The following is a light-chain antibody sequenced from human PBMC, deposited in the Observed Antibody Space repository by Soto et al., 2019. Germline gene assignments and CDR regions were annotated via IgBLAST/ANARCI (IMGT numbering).Light chain of an antibody. CDR2: AAS. J-gene: IGKJ2*02. CDR3: QQYYSYPST. CDR1: QGISSY. Sequence: AIRMTQSPSSFSASTGDRVTITCRASQGISSYLAWYQQKPGKAPKLLIYAASTLQSGVPSRFSGSGSGTDFTLTISCLQSEDFATYYCQQYYSYPSTFGPGTKLEIK. V-gene: IGKV1-8*01.